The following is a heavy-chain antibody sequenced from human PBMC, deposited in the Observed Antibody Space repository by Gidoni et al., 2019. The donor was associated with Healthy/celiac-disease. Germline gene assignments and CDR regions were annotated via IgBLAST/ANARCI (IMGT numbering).Heavy chain of an antibody. V-gene: IGHV3-23*01. J-gene: IGHJ3*02. CDR2: ISGSGGST. D-gene: IGHD1-26*01. Sequence: VQLLASGGGLVQPGGSLSPSCVVSGFTFSSYDMNWVRQAPGKGLEWVAVISGSGGSTYYADSVKGRFTISRDKSKNTLYLQMNSLTAEDTAVYYCAKQRTGSRLDAFDMWGQGTMVTVSS. CDR1: GFTFSSYD. CDR3: AKQRTGSRLDAFDM.